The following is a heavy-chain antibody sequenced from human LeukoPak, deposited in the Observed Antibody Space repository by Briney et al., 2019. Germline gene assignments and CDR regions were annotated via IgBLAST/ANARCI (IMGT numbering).Heavy chain of an antibody. Sequence: GGSLRLSCTASGFIFRNYAMSWVRQAPEKGLEWVSTISGAGDNTNNADSVTGRFTISRDNSKNTLYLQMNSLRAEDTAVYYCAKDYSVSNWCFDLWGRGTLVTVSS. CDR3: AKDYSVSNWCFDL. CDR2: ISGAGDNT. J-gene: IGHJ2*01. D-gene: IGHD5/OR15-5a*01. V-gene: IGHV3-23*01. CDR1: GFIFRNYA.